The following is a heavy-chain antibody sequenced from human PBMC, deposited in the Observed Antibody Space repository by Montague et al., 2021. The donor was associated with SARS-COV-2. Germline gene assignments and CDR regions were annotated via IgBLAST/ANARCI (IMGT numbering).Heavy chain of an antibody. Sequence: SETLSLTCTVSGASISSSENSWGWIRQSPGKGLEWFGSIFYSGTTYFNPSLRSRIAISVDTSKNQSSLKVTSVTAADTAVCYCARHVTFGGVVVALDYWGQGHLVSVSS. CDR2: IFYSGTT. D-gene: IGHD3-16*02. CDR1: GASISSSENS. CDR3: ARHVTFGGVVVALDY. J-gene: IGHJ4*02. V-gene: IGHV4-39*01.